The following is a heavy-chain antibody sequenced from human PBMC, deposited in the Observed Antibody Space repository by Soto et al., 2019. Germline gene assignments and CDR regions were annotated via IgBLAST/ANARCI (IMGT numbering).Heavy chain of an antibody. CDR2: IYYSGNT. J-gene: IGHJ5*02. Sequence: HVQLQESGPGLAKPSQTLSLTCTVSGGSISSGGYYWSGTRQHPGKGLEWIGYIYYSGNTNYNPYMKSRITISIDTSKNHLSLKLTSVTAADTAVYYCARSVFPWGQGTLFTVSS. CDR3: ARSVFP. CDR1: GGSISSGGYY. V-gene: IGHV4-31*03.